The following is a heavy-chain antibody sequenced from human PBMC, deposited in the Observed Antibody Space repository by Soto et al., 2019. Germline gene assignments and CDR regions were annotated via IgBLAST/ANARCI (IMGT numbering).Heavy chain of an antibody. CDR1: GGSISSGGYY. J-gene: IGHJ5*02. D-gene: IGHD3-10*01. CDR3: ARDYNRRHVGWFDP. V-gene: IGHV4-31*03. Sequence: PSETLSLTCTVSGGSISSGGYYWSWIRQHPGKGLEWIGHINYSGRTYYNSSLKSRVSISVDTSKNQFSLKLSSVTAADTAIYYCARDYNRRHVGWFDPWGQGTLVTVAS. CDR2: INYSGRT.